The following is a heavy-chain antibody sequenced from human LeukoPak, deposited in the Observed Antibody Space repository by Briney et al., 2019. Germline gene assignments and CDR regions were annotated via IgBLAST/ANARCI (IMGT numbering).Heavy chain of an antibody. Sequence: SETLSLTCAVYGGSFSGYYWSWIRQPPGKGLEWIGEINHSGSTNYNPSLKSRVTISVDTSKNQFSLKLSSVTAADTAVHYCARRDFWSGYYPYYFDYWGQGTLVTVSS. CDR3: ARRDFWSGYYPYYFDY. D-gene: IGHD3-3*01. V-gene: IGHV4-34*01. J-gene: IGHJ4*02. CDR1: GGSFSGYY. CDR2: INHSGST.